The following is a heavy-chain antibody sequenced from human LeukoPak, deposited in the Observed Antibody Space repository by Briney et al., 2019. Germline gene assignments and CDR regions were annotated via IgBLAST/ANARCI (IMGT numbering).Heavy chain of an antibody. Sequence: KPSETLSLTCAVSGGSISSSNWWSWVRQPPGKGLEWIGEIYHSGSTNYNPSLKSRVTISVDKSKNQFSLKLSSVTAADTAVYYCASILQGGGYDSGIDYWGQGTLVTVSS. V-gene: IGHV4-4*02. J-gene: IGHJ4*02. D-gene: IGHD5-12*01. CDR1: GGSISSSNW. CDR2: IYHSGST. CDR3: ASILQGGGYDSGIDY.